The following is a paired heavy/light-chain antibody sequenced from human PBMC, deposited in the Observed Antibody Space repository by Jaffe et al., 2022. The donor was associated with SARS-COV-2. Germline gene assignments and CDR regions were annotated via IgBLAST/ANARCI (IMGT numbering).Light chain of an antibody. CDR3: SSYTTTSGLYVV. V-gene: IGLV2-14*03. J-gene: IGLJ2*01. Sequence: QSALTQPASVSGSPGQSITISCTGTSSDVGDYNYVSWYQHHPGIAPKLIIYDVSNRPSGVSNRFSGSKSGNTASLTISGLQAEDEANYYCSSYTTTSGLYVVFGGGTKLTVL. CDR2: DVS. CDR1: SSDVGDYNY.
Heavy chain of an antibody. CDR3: ARQTATSENYPRYYNYYMDV. Sequence: QVQLVQSGAEVKKPGASVKVSCKASGYTFTTYYIHWVRQAPGQGLEWMGIINPSGGRTSYAQKLQGRVTMTRDTSTSTVYMELSSLRSEDTAVYYCARQTATSENYPRYYNYYMDVWGKGTTVTVSS. CDR2: INPSGGRT. D-gene: IGHD1-7*01. V-gene: IGHV1-46*04. J-gene: IGHJ6*03. CDR1: GYTFTTYY.